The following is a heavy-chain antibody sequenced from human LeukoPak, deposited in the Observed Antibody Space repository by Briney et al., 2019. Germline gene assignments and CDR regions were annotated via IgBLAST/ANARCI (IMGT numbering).Heavy chain of an antibody. D-gene: IGHD3-3*01. J-gene: IGHJ3*02. V-gene: IGHV3-23*01. CDR2: ISGSGDAT. CDR3: AKDKTYDDFWSGHDAFDI. Sequence: GGSLRLSCAASGFTVSSNYMSWVRQAPGKGLEWVSVISGSGDATYYADSVKGRFTISRDNSKDTLYLQMNNLRAEDTAVYHCAKDKTYDDFWSGHDAFDIWGQGTMVTVSS. CDR1: GFTVSSNY.